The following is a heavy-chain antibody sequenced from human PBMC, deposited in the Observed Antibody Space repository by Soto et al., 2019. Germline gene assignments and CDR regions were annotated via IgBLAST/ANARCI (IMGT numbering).Heavy chain of an antibody. CDR1: GFTFDDYA. J-gene: IGHJ4*02. Sequence: GGSLRLSCAASGFTFDDYAMHWVRQAPGKGLEWVSGISWNSGSIGYADSVKGRFTISRDNAKNSLYLQMNSLRAEDTALYYCAKDIGATGIAVAGCDYWGQGTLVTVSS. CDR3: AKDIGATGIAVAGCDY. V-gene: IGHV3-9*01. CDR2: ISWNSGSI. D-gene: IGHD6-19*01.